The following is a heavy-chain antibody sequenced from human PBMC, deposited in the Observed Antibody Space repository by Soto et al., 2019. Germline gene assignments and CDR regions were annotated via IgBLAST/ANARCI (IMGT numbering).Heavy chain of an antibody. Sequence: EVHLLESGGGLVQPGGSLRLSCAASGFTFSNYAMGWVRQAPGKGLEWVSTISYNGRNTFSADSVRGRFTISRDDSRNTLYLQMNSLRADDTAVYYCASETDYVFNDWGQGTLVTVSS. CDR2: ISYNGRNT. J-gene: IGHJ4*02. D-gene: IGHD4-17*01. CDR3: ASETDYVFND. V-gene: IGHV3-23*01. CDR1: GFTFSNYA.